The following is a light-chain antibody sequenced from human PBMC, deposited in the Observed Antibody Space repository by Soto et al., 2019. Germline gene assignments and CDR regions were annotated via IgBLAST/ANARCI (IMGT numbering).Light chain of an antibody. CDR3: QQYDTSPYT. V-gene: IGKV3-15*01. CDR1: ESVSTN. CDR2: GAS. J-gene: IGKJ2*01. Sequence: EIVMTQSPATLSLSPGERATLSCRASESVSTNLAWYQQKAGQAPRLLIYGASTRATGIPARFSGSGSGTEFTLTISRLEPEDFAVYYCQQYDTSPYTFGQGTKLEIK.